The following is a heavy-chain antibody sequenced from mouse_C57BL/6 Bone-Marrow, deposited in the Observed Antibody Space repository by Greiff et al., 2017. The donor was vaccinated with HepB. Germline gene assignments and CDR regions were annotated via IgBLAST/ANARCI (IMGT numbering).Heavy chain of an antibody. J-gene: IGHJ2*01. CDR1: GYTFTSYW. V-gene: IGHV1-7*01. CDR2: INPSSGYT. D-gene: IGHD1-1*01. CDR3: ARTYSGSSCRFDY. Sequence: QVQLQQSGAELAKPGASVKLSCKASGYTFTSYWMHWVKQRPGQGLEWIGYINPSSGYTKYNQKFKDKATLTADKSSSTAYMQLSSLTYEYSAVYYCARTYSGSSCRFDYWGKGTTLAVSS.